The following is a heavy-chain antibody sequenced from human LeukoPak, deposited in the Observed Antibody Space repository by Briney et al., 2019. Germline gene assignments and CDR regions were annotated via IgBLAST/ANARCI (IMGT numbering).Heavy chain of an antibody. J-gene: IGHJ4*02. Sequence: SQTLSLTCAVYGGSLSGYYWSWIRQLPGKGLGWIGEINHSGHTNYNPSIKSRVTISVDPYKNQFSLKLSSVTAADTAVYYCARVHWNYFHSSRTYFDYWGEGTLVTVSS. CDR3: ARVHWNYFHSSRTYFDY. D-gene: IGHD1-7*01. CDR1: GGSLSGYY. CDR2: INHSGHT. V-gene: IGHV4-34*01.